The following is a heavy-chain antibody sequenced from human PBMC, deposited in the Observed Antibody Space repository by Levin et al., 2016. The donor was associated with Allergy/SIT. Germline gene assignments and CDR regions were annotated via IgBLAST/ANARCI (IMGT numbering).Heavy chain of an antibody. CDR2: IKQDGSEK. CDR1: GFTFSSYW. CDR3: ARDALSYSYGYLYYFDY. D-gene: IGHD5-18*01. J-gene: IGHJ4*02. Sequence: GGSLRLSCAASGFTFSSYWMSWVRQAPGKGLEWVANIKQDGSEKYYVDSVKGRFTISRDNAKNSLYLQMNSLRAEDTAVYYCARDALSYSYGYLYYFDYWGQGTLVTVSS. V-gene: IGHV3-7*03.